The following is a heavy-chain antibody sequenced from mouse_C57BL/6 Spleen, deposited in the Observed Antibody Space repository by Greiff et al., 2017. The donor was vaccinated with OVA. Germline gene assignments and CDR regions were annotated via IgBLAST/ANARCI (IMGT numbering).Heavy chain of an antibody. V-gene: IGHV5-4*03. CDR2: ISDGGSYT. Sequence: DVKLVESGGGLVKPGGSLKLSCAASGFTFSSYAMSWVRQTPEKRLEWVATISDGGSYTYYPDNVKGRFTISRDNAKNNLYLQMSHLKSEDTAMYDCARAWDDAMDYWGQGTSVTVSS. CDR1: GFTFSSYA. CDR3: ARAWDDAMDY. J-gene: IGHJ4*01. D-gene: IGHD4-1*01.